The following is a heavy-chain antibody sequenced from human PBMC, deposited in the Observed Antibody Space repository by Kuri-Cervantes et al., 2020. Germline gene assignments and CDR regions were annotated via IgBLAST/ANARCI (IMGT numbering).Heavy chain of an antibody. Sequence: GGSLRLSCAASGFTFSSYGMHWVRQAPGKGLEWVAVIWYDGSNKYYADSVKGRFTIPRDNSKNTLYLQMNSLRAEDTAVYYCAKYLVANYYYYYMDVWGKGTTVTVSS. CDR1: GFTFSSYG. CDR3: AKYLVANYYYYYMDV. V-gene: IGHV3-33*06. J-gene: IGHJ6*03. D-gene: IGHD5-12*01. CDR2: IWYDGSNK.